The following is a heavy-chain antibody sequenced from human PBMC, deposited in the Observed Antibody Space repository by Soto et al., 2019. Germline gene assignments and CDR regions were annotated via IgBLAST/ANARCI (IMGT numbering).Heavy chain of an antibody. J-gene: IGHJ4*02. CDR3: ARHSNQLLGFDY. V-gene: IGHV5-10-1*01. CDR1: GYSFTSYW. Sequence: GESLKISCKGSGYSFTSYWISWLRQMPVKGLEWMGRIDPSDSYTNYSPSFQGHVTISADKSISTAYLQWRSLKASDTAMYYCARHSNQLLGFDYWGQGTLVTVSS. D-gene: IGHD2-2*01. CDR2: IDPSDSYT.